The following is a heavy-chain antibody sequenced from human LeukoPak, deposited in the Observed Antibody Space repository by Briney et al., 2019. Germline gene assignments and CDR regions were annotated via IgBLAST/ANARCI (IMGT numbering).Heavy chain of an antibody. CDR3: AIEGRESSYDLGRKTDC. V-gene: IGHV4-39*01. J-gene: IGHJ4*02. D-gene: IGHD5-18*01. Sequence: PSETLSLTCTVSGGSIRSSSYYWGWIRQPPGKGLEWIGTIYYNGATQYNPSLKSRVTMSVDTSKNQFSLKLTSVTAADTAVYYWAIEGRESSYDLGRKTDCWGQGTLVTVSS. CDR2: IYYNGAT. CDR1: GGSIRSSSYY.